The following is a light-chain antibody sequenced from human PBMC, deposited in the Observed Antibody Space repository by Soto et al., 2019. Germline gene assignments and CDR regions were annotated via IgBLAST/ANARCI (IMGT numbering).Light chain of an antibody. CDR1: QSISSY. CDR3: QQSYSTPGT. Sequence: DIQMTQSPSSLSASVGGRVTITCLASQSISSYLNWYQQKPGKAPKLLIYAASSLQSGVPSRFSGSGSGTDFTLTISSLQPEDFATYYCQQSYSTPGTFGQGTRLEIK. V-gene: IGKV1-39*01. J-gene: IGKJ5*01. CDR2: AAS.